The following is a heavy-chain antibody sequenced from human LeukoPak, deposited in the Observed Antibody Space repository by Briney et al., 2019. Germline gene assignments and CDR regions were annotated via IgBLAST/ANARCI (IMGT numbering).Heavy chain of an antibody. CDR1: GGTFSSYA. CDR3: AREGLDYGFDI. D-gene: IGHD4/OR15-4a*01. V-gene: IGHV1-69*13. Sequence: GASVKVSCKASGGTFSSYAISWVRQAPGQGLEXXGGIIPIFGTANYAQKFQGRVTITADESTSTAYMELSSLRSEDTAVYYCAREGLDYGFDIWGQGTMVTVSS. J-gene: IGHJ3*02. CDR2: IIPIFGTA.